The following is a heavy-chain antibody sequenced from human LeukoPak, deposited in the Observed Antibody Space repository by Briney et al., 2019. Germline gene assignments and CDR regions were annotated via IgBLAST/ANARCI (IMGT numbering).Heavy chain of an antibody. CDR3: ARDQPNIVVVPAAIPDTAIDY. CDR1: GFTFSSYW. V-gene: IGHV3-7*01. Sequence: GGSLRLSCAASGFTFSSYWMSWVRQAPGKGLEWVANIKQDGSEKYYVDSVKGRFTISRDNAKNSLYLQMNSLRAEDTAVYYCARDQPNIVVVPAAIPDTAIDYWGQGTLVTVSS. J-gene: IGHJ4*02. D-gene: IGHD2-2*02. CDR2: IKQDGSEK.